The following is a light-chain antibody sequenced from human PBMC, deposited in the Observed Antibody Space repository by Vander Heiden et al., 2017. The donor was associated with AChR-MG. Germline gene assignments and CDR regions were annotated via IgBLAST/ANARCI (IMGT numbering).Light chain of an antibody. J-gene: IGLJ3*02. Sequence: QSALTQPASVSGSPGQSITMSCTGTSSDIGSYNSVSWYQQHPGKAPKVIIYNVNNRPSGVSNRFSGSKFGNAASLTISGLQAEDEADYYCSSYTTTSTLLFGGGTKLTVL. CDR2: NVN. CDR3: SSYTTTSTLL. CDR1: SSDIGSYNS. V-gene: IGLV2-14*01.